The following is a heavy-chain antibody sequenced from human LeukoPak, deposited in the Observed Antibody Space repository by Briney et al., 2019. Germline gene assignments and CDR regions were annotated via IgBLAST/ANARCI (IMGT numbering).Heavy chain of an antibody. D-gene: IGHD2-2*01. Sequence: ASVTVSCTASGYTFTSYAMHWVRQAPGQRLEWMGWINAGNGNTKYSQKFQGRVTITRDTSASTAYMELSSLRSEDTAVYYCARLPAANYYYYGMDVWGQGTTVTVSS. V-gene: IGHV1-3*01. CDR1: GYTFTSYA. CDR2: INAGNGNT. CDR3: ARLPAANYYYYGMDV. J-gene: IGHJ6*02.